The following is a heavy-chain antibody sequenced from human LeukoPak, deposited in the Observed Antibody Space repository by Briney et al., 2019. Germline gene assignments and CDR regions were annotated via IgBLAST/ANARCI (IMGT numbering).Heavy chain of an antibody. CDR2: ISGSSGHT. J-gene: IGHJ4*02. Sequence: GGSLRLSCAASGLTFSSYAMSWVRQAPGKGLEWVSAISGSSGHTYYADSVKGRFTISRDNSKNTLYLQMNSLRAEDTAVYYCAKETTFYYDSSGYWGYWGQGTLVTVSS. CDR3: AKETTFYYDSSGYWGY. CDR1: GLTFSSYA. D-gene: IGHD3-22*01. V-gene: IGHV3-23*01.